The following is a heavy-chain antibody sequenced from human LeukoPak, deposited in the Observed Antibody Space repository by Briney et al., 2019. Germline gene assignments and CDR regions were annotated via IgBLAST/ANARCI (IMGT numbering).Heavy chain of an antibody. Sequence: GGSLRLSCAASGFTFSSYAMSWVRQAPGKGLEWVAVIWYDGSNKYYADSVKGRFTISRDNSKNTLYLQMNSLRAEDTAVYYCARGEIAVAGQDYYFDYWGQGTLVTVSS. D-gene: IGHD6-19*01. CDR1: GFTFSSYA. CDR2: IWYDGSNK. CDR3: ARGEIAVAGQDYYFDY. V-gene: IGHV3-33*08. J-gene: IGHJ4*02.